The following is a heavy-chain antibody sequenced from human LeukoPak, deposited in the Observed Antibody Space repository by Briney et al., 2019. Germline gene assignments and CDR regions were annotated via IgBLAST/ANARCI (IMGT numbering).Heavy chain of an antibody. CDR2: IIPIFGTA. J-gene: IGHJ3*02. Sequence: GASVKVSCKASGGTFSSYAISWVRQAPGQGLEWMGRIIPIFGTANYAQKFQGRVTITTDESTSTAYMELSSLRSEDTAVYYCARVGATPNYAFDIWGQGTMVTVSS. CDR1: GGTFSSYA. D-gene: IGHD1-26*01. CDR3: ARVGATPNYAFDI. V-gene: IGHV1-69*05.